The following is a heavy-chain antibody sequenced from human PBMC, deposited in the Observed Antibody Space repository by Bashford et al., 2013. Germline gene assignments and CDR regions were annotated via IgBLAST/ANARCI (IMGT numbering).Heavy chain of an antibody. D-gene: IGHD3-10*01. CDR3: ARLGLYYYGSRGYSGDGY. J-gene: IGHJ4*02. Sequence: WVRQMPGKGLEWMGIIYPGDSDTRYSPSFQGQVTISADKSISTVYLQWSSLKASDTAMYYCARLGLYYYGSRGYSGDGYWGQGTLVTVSS. V-gene: IGHV5-51*01. CDR2: IYPGDSDT.